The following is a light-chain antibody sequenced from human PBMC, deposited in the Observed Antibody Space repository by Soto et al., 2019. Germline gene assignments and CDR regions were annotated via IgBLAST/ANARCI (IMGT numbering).Light chain of an antibody. CDR2: GAS. Sequence: EIVMTQSPATLSVSPGERATLSCRASQTILSNLAWYQQKPGQAPRLLIYGASTRATGIPARFSGSASGTEFTLTISRLQSEDFAVYYCQQYNNWPITFGQGTRLEIK. J-gene: IGKJ5*01. V-gene: IGKV3-15*01. CDR1: QTILSN. CDR3: QQYNNWPIT.